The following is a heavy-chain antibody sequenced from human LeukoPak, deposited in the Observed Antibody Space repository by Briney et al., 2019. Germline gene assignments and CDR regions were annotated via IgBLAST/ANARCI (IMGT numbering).Heavy chain of an antibody. V-gene: IGHV4-31*03. J-gene: IGHJ6*04. CDR3: ARRFGGYCSSTSCYYYGMDV. Sequence: SSETLSLTCTVSGGSISSGGYYWSWIRQHPGKGLEWIGYIYYSGSTYYNPSLKSRVTISVDTSKNQFSLKLSSVTAADTAVYYCARRFGGYCSSTSCYYYGMDVWGKGTTVTVSS. CDR2: IYYSGST. D-gene: IGHD2-2*01. CDR1: GGSISSGGYY.